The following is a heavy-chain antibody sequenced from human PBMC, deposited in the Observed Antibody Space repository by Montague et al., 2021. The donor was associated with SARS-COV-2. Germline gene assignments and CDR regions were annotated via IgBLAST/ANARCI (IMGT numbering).Heavy chain of an antibody. Sequence: SETLSLTCTVSGGSITNDDWSWIRQPPGKGLEWIVNIFKNGETXXXPSIKSRVIISVDTSKSQFSLKVTSVTAADTAVYYCARYYERSLDVWGQGTTVTVSS. D-gene: IGHD3-22*01. CDR2: IFKNGET. V-gene: IGHV4-59*08. CDR1: GGSITNDD. J-gene: IGHJ6*02. CDR3: ARYYERSLDV.